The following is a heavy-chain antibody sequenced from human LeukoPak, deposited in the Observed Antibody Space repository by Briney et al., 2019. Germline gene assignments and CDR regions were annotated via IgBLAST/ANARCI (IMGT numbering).Heavy chain of an antibody. CDR1: GFTFSSYA. CDR2: ITPDGGST. J-gene: IGHJ4*02. CDR3: APKGATGLDY. D-gene: IGHD5-12*01. Sequence: GGSLRLSCAASGFTFSSYAMNWVRQAPGKGLEWVSSITPDGGSTYYADSVRGRFTISRDNSKNSLYLQMNSLRAEDTAVYYCAPKGATGLDYWGQGTLVTVSS. V-gene: IGHV3-23*01.